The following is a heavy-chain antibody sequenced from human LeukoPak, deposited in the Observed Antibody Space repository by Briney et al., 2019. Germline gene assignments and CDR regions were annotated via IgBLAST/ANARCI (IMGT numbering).Heavy chain of an antibody. Sequence: ASETLSLTCAVSADSFSSHYWTWIRQPPGKGLEWIGYISYIGSTNYNPSLKSRVTISIDTSKIQFSLKLTSVTAADTAVYYCARDLVTVTKGFDIWGQGTMVSVSS. V-gene: IGHV4-59*11. CDR2: ISYIGST. CDR1: ADSFSSHY. J-gene: IGHJ3*02. CDR3: ARDLVTVTKGFDI. D-gene: IGHD4-17*01.